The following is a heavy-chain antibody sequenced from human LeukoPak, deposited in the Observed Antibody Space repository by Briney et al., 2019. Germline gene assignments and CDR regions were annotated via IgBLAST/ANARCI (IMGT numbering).Heavy chain of an antibody. CDR2: INPNSGGT. J-gene: IGHJ4*02. CDR1: GYTFTGYY. D-gene: IGHD2-2*01. V-gene: IGHV1-2*02. Sequence: ASVKVSCKASGYTFTGYYMHWVRQAPGQGLEWMGWINPNSGGTNYAQKFQGRVTMTRDTSISTAYMELSRLRSDDTAVYYCARGGGDIVVVPAALFDYWGQGTLVTVSS. CDR3: ARGGGDIVVVPAALFDY.